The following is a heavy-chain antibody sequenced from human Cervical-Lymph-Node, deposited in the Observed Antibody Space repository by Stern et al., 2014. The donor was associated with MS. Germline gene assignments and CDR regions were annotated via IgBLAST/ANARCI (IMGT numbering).Heavy chain of an antibody. CDR1: GYTFTNYY. J-gene: IGHJ4*02. D-gene: IGHD3-9*01. CDR3: ARLRGYNVLTGYLDY. CDR2: INPSGDST. Sequence: VQLVESGAEVKKPGASVKISCKASGYTFTNYYMYWVRQAPGQGLEWMGIINPSGDSTSYAQKFEGRVTMTRDTSTSTVNMELSSLTSGDTAVYYCARLRGYNVLTGYLDYWGQGTLVTVSS. V-gene: IGHV1-46*01.